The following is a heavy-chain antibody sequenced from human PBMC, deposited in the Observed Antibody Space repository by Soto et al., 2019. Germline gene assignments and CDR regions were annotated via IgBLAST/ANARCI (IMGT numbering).Heavy chain of an antibody. J-gene: IGHJ4*02. CDR3: TRDPPGTGIDY. CDR2: IKPDGSST. CDR1: GFTFSSYW. V-gene: IGHV3-74*01. Sequence: GGSLRLSCAVSGFTFSSYWMHWVRQAPGKGLVWVSRIKPDGSSTSYADSVKGRFTISRDNARNTLYLQMISLRAEDTAVYYCTRDPPGTGIDYWGQGTLVTVSS. D-gene: IGHD1-1*01.